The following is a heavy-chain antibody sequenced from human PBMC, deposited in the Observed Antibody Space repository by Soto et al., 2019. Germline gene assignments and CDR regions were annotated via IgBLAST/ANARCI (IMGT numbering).Heavy chain of an antibody. Sequence: QVTLKESGPVLVKPTETLTLTCTVSGFSLSNARMGVSWIRQPPGKALEWLAHIFSNDEKSYSTSLKSRLTISKDTSKSRVVLTMTNMDPVDTATYYCARIRSEGLKTCYFDTSYYYGDYWGQGTLVTVSS. CDR2: IFSNDEK. D-gene: IGHD3-22*01. CDR1: GFSLSNARMG. CDR3: ARIRSEGLKTCYFDTSYYYGDY. V-gene: IGHV2-26*01. J-gene: IGHJ4*02.